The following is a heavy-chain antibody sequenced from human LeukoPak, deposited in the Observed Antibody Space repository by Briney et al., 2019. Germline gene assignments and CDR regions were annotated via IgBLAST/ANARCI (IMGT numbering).Heavy chain of an antibody. CDR2: IYYSGSS. CDR1: GGSISSYY. J-gene: IGHJ4*02. CDR3: ARRTAAGNYFDY. D-gene: IGHD6-13*01. V-gene: IGHV4-59*08. Sequence: PSETLSLTCTVSGGSISSYYWSWIRQPPGKGLEWVGSIYYSGSSNYNPPLKSRVTISVDPSKNQFSLKLSSVTAADTAVYYCARRTAAGNYFDYGGQGTLVTVSS.